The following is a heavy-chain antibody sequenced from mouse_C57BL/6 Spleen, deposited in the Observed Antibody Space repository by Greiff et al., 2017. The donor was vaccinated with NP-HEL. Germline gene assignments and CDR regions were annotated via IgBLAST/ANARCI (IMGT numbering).Heavy chain of an antibody. D-gene: IGHD1-1*01. CDR3: ARYYYGSSYWYFDV. CDR2: ISSGSSTI. Sequence: EVKLMESGGGLVKPGGSLKLSCAASGFTFSDYGMHWVRQAPEKGLEWVAYISSGSSTIYYADTVKGRFTISRDNAKNTLFLQMTSLRSGDTAMYYCARYYYGSSYWYFDVWGTGTTVTVSS. CDR1: GFTFSDYG. V-gene: IGHV5-17*01. J-gene: IGHJ1*03.